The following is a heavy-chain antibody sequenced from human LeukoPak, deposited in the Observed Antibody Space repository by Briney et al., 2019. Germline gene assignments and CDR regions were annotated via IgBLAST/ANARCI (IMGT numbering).Heavy chain of an antibody. CDR3: AKDGGLWVSAHWGDS. J-gene: IGHJ4*02. V-gene: IGHV3-15*01. Sequence: GGSLRLSCAASGFTFSNAWMSWVRQAPGKGLEWVGRIKSKTDGGTTDYAAPVKGRFTISRDDSKNTLYLQMNSLRAEDTAVYYCAKDGGLWVSAHWGDSWGRGTLVTVSS. CDR1: GFTFSNAW. CDR2: IKSKTDGGTT. D-gene: IGHD7-27*01.